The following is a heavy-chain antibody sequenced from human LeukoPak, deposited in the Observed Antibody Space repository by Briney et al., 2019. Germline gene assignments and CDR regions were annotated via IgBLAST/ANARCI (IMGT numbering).Heavy chain of an antibody. Sequence: PSETLSLTCAVYGGSFSGYYWSWIRQPPGKGLEWIGYIYYSGSTNYNPSLKSRVTISVDTSKNQFSLKLSSVTAADTAVYYCARGYSYALGYYFDYWGQGTLVTVSS. V-gene: IGHV4-59*01. D-gene: IGHD5-18*01. CDR1: GGSFSGYY. J-gene: IGHJ4*02. CDR2: IYYSGST. CDR3: ARGYSYALGYYFDY.